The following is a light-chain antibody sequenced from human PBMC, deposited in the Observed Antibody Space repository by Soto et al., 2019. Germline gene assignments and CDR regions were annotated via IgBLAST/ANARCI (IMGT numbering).Light chain of an antibody. CDR2: AAS. Sequence: DIQMTQSPSSVSASVGDIITITCRASQPINTWLAWYQQKPGKAPHLLIYAASTLHRGAPSRFSGRGSGTDFSLTIRNLEPEDFATYYCQQSNSFPYTFGQGTKVEMK. V-gene: IGKV1-12*01. CDR1: QPINTW. CDR3: QQSNSFPYT. J-gene: IGKJ2*01.